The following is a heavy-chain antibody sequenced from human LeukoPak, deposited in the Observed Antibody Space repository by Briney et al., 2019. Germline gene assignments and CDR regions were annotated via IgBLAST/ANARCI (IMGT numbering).Heavy chain of an antibody. CDR2: ISSSGSTI. J-gene: IGHJ3*02. CDR1: GFTFSSYE. V-gene: IGHV3-48*03. D-gene: IGHD2-2*01. CDR3: AIRGYCSSTSCQAAFDI. Sequence: PGGSLRLSCAASGFTFSSYEMNWVRQAPGKGLEWVSYISSSGSTIYYADSVKGRFTISRDNSKNTLYLQMNSLRAEDTAVYYCAIRGYCSSTSCQAAFDIWGQGTMVTVSS.